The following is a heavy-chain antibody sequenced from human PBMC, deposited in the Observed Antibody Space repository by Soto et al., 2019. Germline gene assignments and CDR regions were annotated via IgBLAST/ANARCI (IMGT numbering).Heavy chain of an antibody. CDR1: GGTFSSYA. V-gene: IGHV1-69*12. CDR2: IIPIFGTA. CDR3: ARGTAMVSGYYYYGMDV. Sequence: QVQLVQSGAEVKKPGSSVKVSCKASGGTFSSYAIGWVRQAPGQGLEWMGGIIPIFGTANYAQKFQGRVTITADESTSTAYMELSSLRSEDTAVYYCARGTAMVSGYYYYGMDVWGQGTTVTVSS. D-gene: IGHD5-18*01. J-gene: IGHJ6*02.